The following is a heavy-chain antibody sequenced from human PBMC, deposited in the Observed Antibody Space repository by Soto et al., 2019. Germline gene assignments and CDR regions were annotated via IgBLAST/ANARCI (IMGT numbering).Heavy chain of an antibody. V-gene: IGHV3-33*01. J-gene: IGHJ4*02. Sequence: QVQLVESGGGVVQPGRSLRLSCAASGFTFSSYGMHWVRQAPGKGLEWVAVIWYDGSNKYYADSVKGRFTISRDKSKNTLYLQLNSLRAEDTAVYYCATAPLWFGELAADWGQGTLVTVSS. CDR2: IWYDGSNK. CDR1: GFTFSSYG. D-gene: IGHD3-10*01. CDR3: ATAPLWFGELAAD.